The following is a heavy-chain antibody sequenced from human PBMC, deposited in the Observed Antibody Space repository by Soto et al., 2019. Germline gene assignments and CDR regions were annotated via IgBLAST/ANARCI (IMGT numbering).Heavy chain of an antibody. CDR3: ARHIHNQGFEYYFDS. J-gene: IGHJ4*02. Sequence: QLQLQESGPGLVKPSETLSLTCNASGGSITSSGSAWGWIRQSPGKGLEWIGTIDYSGNIYYIPSLKSRITISVDTSKNQISLKLSSATAADTAVYYCARHIHNQGFEYYFDSWGQGTLVTASS. CDR1: GGSITSSGSA. CDR2: IDYSGNI. D-gene: IGHD1-1*01. V-gene: IGHV4-39*01.